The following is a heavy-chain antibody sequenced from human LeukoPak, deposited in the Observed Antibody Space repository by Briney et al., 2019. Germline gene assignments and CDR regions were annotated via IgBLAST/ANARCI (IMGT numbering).Heavy chain of an antibody. CDR1: GGSISSSSYY. CDR2: IYHSGST. V-gene: IGHV4-39*07. D-gene: IGHD3-16*01. J-gene: IGHJ6*02. Sequence: SPSETLSLTCTVSGGSISSSSYYWGWIRQPPGKGLEWIGYIYHSGSTYYNPSLKSRVTISVDRSKNQFSLNLSSVTAADTAVYYCARGGGAPYYGMDVWGRGTTVTVSS. CDR3: ARGGGAPYYGMDV.